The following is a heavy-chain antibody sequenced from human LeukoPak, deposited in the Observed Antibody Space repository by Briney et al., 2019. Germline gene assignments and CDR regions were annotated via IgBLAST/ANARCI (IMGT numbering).Heavy chain of an antibody. CDR1: GFTFSGSA. J-gene: IGHJ4*02. CDR3: TTQLMETDFDY. Sequence: GGSLRLPCAASGFTFSGSAMHWVRQASGKGLEWVGRIRSKANSYATAYAASVKGRFTISRDDSKNTAYLQMNSLKTEDTAVYYCTTQLMETDFDYWGQGTLVTVSS. V-gene: IGHV3-73*01. CDR2: IRSKANSYAT. D-gene: IGHD1-1*01.